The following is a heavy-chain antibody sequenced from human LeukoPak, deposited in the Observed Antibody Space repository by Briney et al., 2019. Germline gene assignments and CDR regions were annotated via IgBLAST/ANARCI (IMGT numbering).Heavy chain of an antibody. CDR2: IIPIFGTA. J-gene: IGHJ3*02. CDR1: GGTFSSYA. V-gene: IGHV1-69*13. Sequence: SVKVSCKASGGTFSSYAISWVRQAPGQGLEWMGGIIPIFGTANYAQKFQGRVTITADEPTSTAYMELSSLRSEDTAVYYCARSPTPLDAFDIWGRGTMVTVSS. CDR3: ARSPTPLDAFDI.